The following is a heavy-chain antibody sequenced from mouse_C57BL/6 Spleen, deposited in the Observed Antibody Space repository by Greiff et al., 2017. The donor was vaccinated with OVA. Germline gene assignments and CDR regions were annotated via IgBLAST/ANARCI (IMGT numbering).Heavy chain of an antibody. J-gene: IGHJ4*01. CDR3: ARGGGYSHYYAMDY. Sequence: QVQLQQSGAELVKPGASVKMSCKASGYTFTSYWITWVKQRPGQGLEWIGDIYPGSGSTNYNEKFKSKATLTVDTSSSTAYMQLSSLTSEDSAVYYCARGGGYSHYYAMDYWGQGTSVTVSS. V-gene: IGHV1-55*01. CDR1: GYTFTSYW. D-gene: IGHD2-3*01. CDR2: IYPGSGST.